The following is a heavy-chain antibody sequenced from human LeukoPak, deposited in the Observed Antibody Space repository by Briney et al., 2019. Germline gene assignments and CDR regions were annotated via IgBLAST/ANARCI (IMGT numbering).Heavy chain of an antibody. J-gene: IGHJ5*02. V-gene: IGHV4-4*02. Sequence: SGTLSLTCAVSGGSISSSNWWSWVRQPPGKGLEWIGEIYHSGGTNYNPSLKSRVTISVDKSKNQFSLKLSSVTAADTAVYYCARDSPRLEWLFTGFDPWGQGTLVTVSS. CDR3: ARDSPRLEWLFTGFDP. CDR1: GGSISSSNW. CDR2: IYHSGGT. D-gene: IGHD3-3*01.